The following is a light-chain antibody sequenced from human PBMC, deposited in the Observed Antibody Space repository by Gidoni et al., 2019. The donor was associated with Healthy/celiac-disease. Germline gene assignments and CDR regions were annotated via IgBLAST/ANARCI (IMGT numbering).Light chain of an antibody. CDR2: DAS. J-gene: IGKJ2*01. V-gene: IGKV3-11*01. CDR3: QQRSNWPPYT. CDR1: QSVSSY. Sequence: EFVLSQSPATLSLSPGDSATFSCRASQSVSSYLAWYKQKPGEAPRLLIYDASNRATGIPARCSGSGSGADCTLTISSLEHEDFAVDYCQQRSNWPPYTFGQGTKLEIK.